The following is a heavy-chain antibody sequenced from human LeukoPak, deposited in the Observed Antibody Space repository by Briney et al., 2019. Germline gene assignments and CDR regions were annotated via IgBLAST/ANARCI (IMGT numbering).Heavy chain of an antibody. V-gene: IGHV3-74*01. D-gene: IGHD3-10*01. Sequence: GGSLTLSCAASGFTFSSYGMHWVRQAPGKGLVWVSRINSGGSSTTYADSVKGRFTISRDNGKNTMYLQMNSLRAEDTAVYYCARFHASGNWGQGTLVTVSS. CDR1: GFTFSSYG. CDR2: INSGGSST. CDR3: ARFHASGN. J-gene: IGHJ4*02.